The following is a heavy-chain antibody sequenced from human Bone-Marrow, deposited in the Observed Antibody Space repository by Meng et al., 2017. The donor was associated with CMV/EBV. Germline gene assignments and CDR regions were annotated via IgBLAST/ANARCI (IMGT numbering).Heavy chain of an antibody. Sequence: ASVKVSCKASGYTFTGYYMHWVRQAPGQGLEWMGIINPSGGSTSYAQKFQGRVTMTRDTSTSTVYMELSSLRSDDTAVYYCARDSSGWPLIDYWGQGTLVTVSS. D-gene: IGHD6-19*01. J-gene: IGHJ4*02. CDR2: INPSGGST. V-gene: IGHV1-46*01. CDR1: GYTFTGYY. CDR3: ARDSSGWPLIDY.